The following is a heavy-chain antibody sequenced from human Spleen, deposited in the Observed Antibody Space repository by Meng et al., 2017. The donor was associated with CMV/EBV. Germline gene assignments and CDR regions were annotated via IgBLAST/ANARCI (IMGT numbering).Heavy chain of an antibody. V-gene: IGHV3-21*01. Sequence: VRLVEAGGGVVQPGRSLRLSCAASGFTFSSYAMHWVRQAPGKGLEWVSSISSSSSYIYYADSVKGRFTISRDNAKNTLYLQMNSLRAEDTAVYYCARDGGPFDYWGQGTLVTVSS. CDR3: ARDGGPFDY. D-gene: IGHD3-16*01. J-gene: IGHJ4*02. CDR1: GFTFSSYA. CDR2: ISSSSSYI.